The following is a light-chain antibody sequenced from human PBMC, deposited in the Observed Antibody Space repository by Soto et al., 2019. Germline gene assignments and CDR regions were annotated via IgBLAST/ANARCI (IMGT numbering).Light chain of an antibody. Sequence: EIVLTQSPATLSVSQGERATLSCGTSQSVSSNLAWYQQKPGQAPRLLIYGASTRATGIPARFSGSGSGTEFTLTISRLEHEDFAVYYCQQYGSSGTFGQGTKV. CDR1: QSVSSN. J-gene: IGKJ1*01. CDR2: GAS. CDR3: QQYGSSGT. V-gene: IGKV3-15*01.